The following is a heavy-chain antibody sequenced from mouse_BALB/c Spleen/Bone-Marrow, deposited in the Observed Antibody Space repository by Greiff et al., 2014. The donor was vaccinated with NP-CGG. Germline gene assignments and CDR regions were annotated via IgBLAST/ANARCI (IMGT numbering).Heavy chain of an antibody. J-gene: IGHJ2*01. Sequence: EVKLEESGGGLVQPGGSRKLSCAASGFTFSNFGMHWFRQSPEKGLEWVAFVSTGSTIIYYADTVKGRFTISRDNPENTLFPQMTSLRSEDTAIYYCARSHFYGNYFDYWGQGTTLTVSS. D-gene: IGHD2-1*01. CDR1: GFTFSNFG. CDR3: ARSHFYGNYFDY. V-gene: IGHV5-17*02. CDR2: VSTGSTII.